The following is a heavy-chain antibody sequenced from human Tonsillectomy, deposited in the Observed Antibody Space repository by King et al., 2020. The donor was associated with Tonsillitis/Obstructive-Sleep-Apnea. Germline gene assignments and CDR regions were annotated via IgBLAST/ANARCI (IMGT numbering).Heavy chain of an antibody. Sequence: VQLQESGPGLVKPSETLSLTCTVSGGSISSYYWSWIRQPPGKGLEWIGYIYYSGSTNYNPSLKSRVTISVDMSKNQFSLKLSSVTAADTAVYYCARGPPITIFGEGAFDIWGQGTMVTVSS. CDR1: GGSISSYY. V-gene: IGHV4-59*01. D-gene: IGHD3-3*01. CDR2: IYYSGST. CDR3: ARGPPITIFGEGAFDI. J-gene: IGHJ3*02.